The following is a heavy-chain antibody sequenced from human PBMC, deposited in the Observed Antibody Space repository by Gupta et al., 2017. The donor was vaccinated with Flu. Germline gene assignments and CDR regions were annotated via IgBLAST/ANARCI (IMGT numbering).Heavy chain of an antibody. D-gene: IGHD6-13*01. J-gene: IGHJ4*02. V-gene: IGHV1-69*06. CDR2: IIPSFGTA. CDR1: GGPFSSYA. Sequence: QVQLVQSGAEVKKPGSSVKVSCKASGGPFSSYAISWVRQAPGQGLEWLGGIIPSFGTANYAQKFQGRVTITADKSTSTAYMELSSLRSEDTAVYYCAREVMAAAGPYFDYWGQGTLVTVSS. CDR3: AREVMAAAGPYFDY.